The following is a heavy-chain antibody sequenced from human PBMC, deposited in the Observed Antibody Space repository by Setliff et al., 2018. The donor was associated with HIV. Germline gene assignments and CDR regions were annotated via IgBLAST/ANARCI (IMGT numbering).Heavy chain of an antibody. CDR3: TRDLGVRSRSGYNGGFDY. J-gene: IGHJ4*02. CDR1: GFTFGDYA. D-gene: IGHD5-12*01. V-gene: IGHV3-49*03. Sequence: PGGSLRLSCTASGFTFGDYAMSWFRQAPGKGLEWVGFIRSKAYGGTTEYAASVKGRFTISRDDSKSIAYLQMNSLKTEDTAVYYCTRDLGVRSRSGYNGGFDYWGQGTLVTVSS. CDR2: IRSKAYGGTT.